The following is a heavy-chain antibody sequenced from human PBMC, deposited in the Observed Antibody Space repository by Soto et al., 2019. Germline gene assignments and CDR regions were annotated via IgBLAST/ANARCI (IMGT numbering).Heavy chain of an antibody. Sequence: GGSLRLSCAASGFTFSSYWMHWVRQAPGKGLVWVSRINSDGSSTSYADSVKGRFTISRDNAKNTLYLQMNSLRAEDTAVYYCAGDHEREGAKYGSGSYSWFDPWGQGTLVTVSS. CDR2: INSDGSST. D-gene: IGHD3-10*01. CDR3: AGDHEREGAKYGSGSYSWFDP. CDR1: GFTFSSYW. J-gene: IGHJ5*02. V-gene: IGHV3-74*01.